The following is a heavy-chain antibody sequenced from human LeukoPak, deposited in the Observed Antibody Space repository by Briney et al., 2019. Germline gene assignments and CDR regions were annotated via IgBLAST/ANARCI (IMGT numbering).Heavy chain of an antibody. D-gene: IGHD5-18*01. V-gene: IGHV1-69*13. CDR1: GGTFSSYT. CDR3: ARADTAMVYFDY. Sequence: SVKVSCKASGGTFSSYTINWVRQAPGQGLEWMGGSIPMFGTPNYAQKFQGRVTITADESTSTAYMELSSLRSEDTAVYYCARADTAMVYFDYWGQGTLVTVSS. CDR2: SIPMFGTP. J-gene: IGHJ4*02.